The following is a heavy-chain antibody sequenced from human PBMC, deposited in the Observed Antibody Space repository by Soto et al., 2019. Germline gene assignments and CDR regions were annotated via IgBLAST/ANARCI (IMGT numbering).Heavy chain of an antibody. CDR3: ARNSGGFDY. V-gene: IGHV1-3*01. D-gene: IGHD3-16*01. CDR1: GGTFSSYT. J-gene: IGHJ4*02. Sequence: ASVKVSCKASGGTFSSYTISWVRQAPGQGLEWMGWINAGNGNAKYSQKFQGRVTITRDTSASTAYMELSSLRSEDTAVYYCARNSGGFDYWGQGTLVTVSS. CDR2: INAGNGNA.